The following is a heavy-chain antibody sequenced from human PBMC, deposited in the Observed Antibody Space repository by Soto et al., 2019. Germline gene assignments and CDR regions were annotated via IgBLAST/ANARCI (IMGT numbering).Heavy chain of an antibody. CDR2: ISASGGST. Sequence: EVQLVESGGGLVQPGGSLRLSCAASGFTFSSYAMSWVRQAPGKGLEWVSTISASGGSTYHADSVKGRFTSSRDNSKNTLYLKMNSLRDQDTAAYYGAKDKRGSGSYYIYGKDVWGRRTTVTVS. V-gene: IGHV3-23*04. J-gene: IGHJ6*02. D-gene: IGHD3-10*01. CDR3: AKDKRGSGSYYIYGKDV. CDR1: GFTFSSYA.